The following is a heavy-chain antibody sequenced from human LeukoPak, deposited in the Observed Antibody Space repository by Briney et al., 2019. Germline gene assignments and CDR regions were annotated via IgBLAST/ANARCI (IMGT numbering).Heavy chain of an antibody. CDR2: IYTSGST. J-gene: IGHJ5*02. V-gene: IGHV4-4*07. CDR1: GGSIRSYY. Sequence: PSETLSLTCTVSGGSIRSYYWSWIRQPAGKGLEWIGHIYTSGSTNYNPSLKSRVTISVDTSKNQFSLKLSSVSAADTAVYYCASWARDYYDTSGYPRGNWFDPWGQGTLVTVSS. CDR3: ASWARDYYDTSGYPRGNWFDP. D-gene: IGHD3-22*01.